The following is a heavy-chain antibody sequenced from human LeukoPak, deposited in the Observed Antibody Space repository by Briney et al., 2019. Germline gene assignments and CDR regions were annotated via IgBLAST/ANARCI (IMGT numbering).Heavy chain of an antibody. CDR3: AKAGRIVGESYFDY. D-gene: IGHD1-26*01. V-gene: IGHV3-21*04. CDR2: ISSSSSYI. CDR1: GFTFSSYS. Sequence: GGSLRLSCAASGFTFSSYSMNWVRQAPGKGLEWVSSISSSSSYIYYADSVKGRFTISRDNAKNTLYLQMNSLRAEDTAVYYCAKAGRIVGESYFDYWGQGTLVTVSS. J-gene: IGHJ4*02.